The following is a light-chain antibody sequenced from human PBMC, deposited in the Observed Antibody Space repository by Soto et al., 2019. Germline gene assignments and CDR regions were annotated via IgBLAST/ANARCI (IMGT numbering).Light chain of an antibody. CDR2: GAS. Sequence: ERVWTHPPRTLSLPPGGKNAGSRRDSQSVSSSYLAWYQQKPGQATRLLIHGASSRGTGIPDSVSGSGSGTDVTLTISRLEPEDFAVYYCQQRMNWPLTFGQGTRLEIK. J-gene: IGKJ5*01. CDR3: QQRMNWPLT. V-gene: IGKV3D-20*02. CDR1: QSVSSSY.